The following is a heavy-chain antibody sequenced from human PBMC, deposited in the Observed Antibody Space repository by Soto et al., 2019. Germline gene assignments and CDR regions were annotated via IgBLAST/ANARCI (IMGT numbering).Heavy chain of an antibody. J-gene: IGHJ4*02. Sequence: PSETLSLTCTVSGGSISSSSYYWGWIRQPPGKGLEWIGSIYYSGSTYYNPSLKSRVTISVDTSKNQFSLKLSSVTAADTAVYYCARGTYYYDSSGYYLLDYWGQGTLVTVSS. CDR2: IYYSGST. D-gene: IGHD3-22*01. CDR3: ARGTYYYDSSGYYLLDY. CDR1: GGSISSSSYY. V-gene: IGHV4-39*07.